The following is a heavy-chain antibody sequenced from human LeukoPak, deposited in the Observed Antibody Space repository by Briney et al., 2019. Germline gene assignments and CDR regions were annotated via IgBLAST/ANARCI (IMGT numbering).Heavy chain of an antibody. CDR1: GYIFANYG. J-gene: IGHJ3*02. CDR3: ARDYLTTGTTAFYI. V-gene: IGHV1-18*01. Sequence: GASVKVSCKTSGYIFANYGISWVRQAPGQGLEWMGWISSDNGSTNYAQKLQGRVTVTTDTSTNTAYLELRSLRSDDTAVYYCARDYLTTGTTAFYIWGQGTVVTVSS. D-gene: IGHD1-1*01. CDR2: ISSDNGST.